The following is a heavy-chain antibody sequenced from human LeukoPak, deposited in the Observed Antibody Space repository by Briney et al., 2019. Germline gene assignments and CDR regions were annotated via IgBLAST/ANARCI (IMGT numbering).Heavy chain of an antibody. CDR3: ARHPSVEIDWYFDL. V-gene: IGHV5-51*01. J-gene: IGHJ2*01. CDR2: IHPSDSET. Sequence: GESLKISCRSSGHDFTSYWIAWVRQLPGKGLEWMGIIHPSDSETQYGPSFQGQVTISADNSISTAYLQWSRLKASDTAMYYCARHPSVEIDWYFDLWGRGTLVTVSS. D-gene: IGHD5-24*01. CDR1: GHDFTSYW.